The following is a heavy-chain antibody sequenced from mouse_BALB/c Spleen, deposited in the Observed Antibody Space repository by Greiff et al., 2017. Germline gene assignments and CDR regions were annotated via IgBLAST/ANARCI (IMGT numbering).Heavy chain of an antibody. CDR1: GFNFKDTY. V-gene: IGHV14-3*02. J-gene: IGHJ2*01. Sequence: EVQLQQSGAELVKPGASVKLSCTASGFNFKDTYMHWVKQRPEQGLEWIGRIDPANGNTKYDPKFQGKATITADTSSNTAYLQLSSLTSEDTAVYYCGGGCPNDYGAYWGQGTTLTVAS. D-gene: IGHD1-1*02. CDR2: IDPANGNT. CDR3: GGGCPNDYGAY.